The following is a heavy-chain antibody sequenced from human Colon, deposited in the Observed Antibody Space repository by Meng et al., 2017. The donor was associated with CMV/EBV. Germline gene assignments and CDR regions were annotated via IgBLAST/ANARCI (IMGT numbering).Heavy chain of an antibody. J-gene: IGHJ4*02. CDR2: ISGSTTST. CDR3: ARDGGHSFITYNYFDN. D-gene: IGHD1-26*01. Sequence: GGSLRLSCAASGFTFWSHAMSWVRQAPGKGLEWVAAISGSTTSTDYADSVRGRFTISRDNSKNTLYLQMDSLRAEDTAVYYCARDGGHSFITYNYFDNWGQGTLVTVSS. CDR1: GFTFWSHA. V-gene: IGHV3-23*01.